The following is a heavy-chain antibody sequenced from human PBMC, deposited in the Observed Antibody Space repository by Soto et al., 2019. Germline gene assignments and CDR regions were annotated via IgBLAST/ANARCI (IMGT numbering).Heavy chain of an antibody. D-gene: IGHD5-12*01. Sequence: SVKVSCKASGVTFSSYAISWVRQAPGQGLEWMGGIIPIFGTANYAQKFQGRVTITADESTSTAYMELSSLRSEDTAVYYCAREATVMATIPVLYYYYGMDVWGQGTTVTVSS. CDR3: AREATVMATIPVLYYYYGMDV. CDR2: IIPIFGTA. V-gene: IGHV1-69*13. CDR1: GVTFSSYA. J-gene: IGHJ6*02.